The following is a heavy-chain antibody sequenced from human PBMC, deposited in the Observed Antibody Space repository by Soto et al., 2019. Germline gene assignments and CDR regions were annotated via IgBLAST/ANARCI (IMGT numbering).Heavy chain of an antibody. CDR1: GFIFENSG. V-gene: IGHV3-9*01. J-gene: IGHJ4*02. CDR2: ISWNSGNI. D-gene: IGHD2-15*01. Sequence: EVQLVESGGGLVQPGRSLRLSCAASGFIFENSGMHWVRQAPGKGLEWVSGISWNSGNIGYADSVEGRFYISKDNAKKSLYLQMNRLRPDDTAFYFCVKAGVRDLIVEVPVYFDIWGLGTLVTVSS. CDR3: VKAGVRDLIVEVPVYFDI.